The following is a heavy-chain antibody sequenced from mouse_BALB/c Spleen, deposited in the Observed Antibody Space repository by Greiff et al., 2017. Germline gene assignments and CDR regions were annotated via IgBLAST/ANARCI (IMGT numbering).Heavy chain of an antibody. CDR3: ARGGYGYEFAY. D-gene: IGHD2-2*01. V-gene: IGHV5-6-5*01. Sequence: EVKVEESGGGLVKPGGSLKLSCAASGFTFSSYAMSWVRQTPEKRLEWVASISSGGSTYYPDSVKGRFTISRDNARKILYLQMSSLRSEDTAMYYCARGGYGYEFAYWGQGTLVTVSA. J-gene: IGHJ3*01. CDR1: GFTFSSYA. CDR2: ISSGGST.